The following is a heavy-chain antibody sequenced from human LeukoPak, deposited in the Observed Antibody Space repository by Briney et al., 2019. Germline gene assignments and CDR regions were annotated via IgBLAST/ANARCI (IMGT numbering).Heavy chain of an antibody. J-gene: IGHJ4*02. Sequence: PGGSLRLSCAASGFIFGSFAMRWVRQAPGKGLEWVSSISSSGGATYDADSVKGRFTISRDNSKNTLYLQMNSLRAEDTAVYYCARDTSPYYDFWSGPDYWGQGTLVTVSS. V-gene: IGHV3-23*01. D-gene: IGHD3-3*01. CDR3: ARDTSPYYDFWSGPDY. CDR2: ISSSGGAT. CDR1: GFIFGSFA.